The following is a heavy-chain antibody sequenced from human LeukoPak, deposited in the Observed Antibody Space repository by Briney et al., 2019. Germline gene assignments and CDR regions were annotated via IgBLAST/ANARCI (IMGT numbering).Heavy chain of an antibody. CDR2: IYYSGGT. V-gene: IGHV4-39*02. CDR3: ARRIVVRNYMDV. Sequence: PSETLSLTCTVSGGSISSSSNYFWGWIRQPPGKGLEWIGSIYYSGGTYYNPSLKSRVTISVDTSKNHFSLKLSTVTVADTAVYYCARRIVVRNYMDVWGKGTTVTVSS. CDR1: GGSISSSSNYF. D-gene: IGHD2-15*01. J-gene: IGHJ6*03.